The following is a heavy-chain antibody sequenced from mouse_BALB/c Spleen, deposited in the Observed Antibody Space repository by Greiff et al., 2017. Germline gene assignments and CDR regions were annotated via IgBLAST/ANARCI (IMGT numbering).Heavy chain of an antibody. CDR3: ARDGYYFMDY. D-gene: IGHD2-3*01. CDR1: GFSFTSYG. CDR2: IWAGGST. Sequence: VKLEESGPGLVAPSQTLSISCTASGFSFTSYGVHWVRQPPGKGLEWLGVIWAGGSTNYYSAIMSRLSISKDNSKRQVFLKMNSLQTDDTAMYYCARDGYYFMDYWGQGTSVTVSA. V-gene: IGHV2-9*02. J-gene: IGHJ4*01.